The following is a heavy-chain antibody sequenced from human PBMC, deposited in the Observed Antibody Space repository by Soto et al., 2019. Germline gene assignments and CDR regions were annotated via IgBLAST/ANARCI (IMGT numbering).Heavy chain of an antibody. CDR3: SRSDPTIQMLREDYYNYYVDV. V-gene: IGHV3-21*01. CDR2: ISSSSSYI. D-gene: IGHD2-2*01. J-gene: IGHJ6*03. Sequence: EVQLVESGGGLVKPGGSLRLSCAASGFTFSSYSMNWVRQAPGKGLEWVSSISSSSSYIYYADSVKGRFTISRDNAKNSLYLQKNSRRAEDTAVYYSSRSDPTIQMLREDYYNYYVDVWGKGTKVTVTS. CDR1: GFTFSSYS.